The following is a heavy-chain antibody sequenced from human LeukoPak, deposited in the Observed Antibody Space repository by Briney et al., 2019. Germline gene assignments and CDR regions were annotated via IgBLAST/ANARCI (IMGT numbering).Heavy chain of an antibody. Sequence: GGSLRLSCAASGFTFSNYAMHWVRQAPGRGLDWVAFIRYDGSNKYYADSVEGRFTISRDNSKNTLYLQMNSLRAEDTAVYYCARLAAKVVPAADGFDYWGQGTLVTVSS. V-gene: IGHV3-30*02. D-gene: IGHD2-2*01. J-gene: IGHJ4*02. CDR3: ARLAAKVVPAADGFDY. CDR1: GFTFSNYA. CDR2: IRYDGSNK.